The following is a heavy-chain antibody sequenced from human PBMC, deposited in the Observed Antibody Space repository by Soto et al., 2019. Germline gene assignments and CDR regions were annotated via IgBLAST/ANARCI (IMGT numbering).Heavy chain of an antibody. CDR2: IYPGDFDT. D-gene: IGHD2-21*01. J-gene: IGHJ4*01. Sequence: GESLKIVCQGSGYLFHNYWIAWVRQMPGKGLEWMGIIYPGDFDTRYSPSFQGQVTISADKSISTAYLQWSSLKASDTAMYYRARLANIFDFDNWGHGTLVTVSS. V-gene: IGHV5-51*01. CDR3: ARLANIFDFDN. CDR1: GYLFHNYW.